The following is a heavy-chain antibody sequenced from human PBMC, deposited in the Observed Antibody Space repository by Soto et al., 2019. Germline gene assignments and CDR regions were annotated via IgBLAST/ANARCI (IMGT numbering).Heavy chain of an antibody. V-gene: IGHV3-48*01. J-gene: IGHJ2*01. D-gene: IGHD1-26*01. CDR1: GFSFSNYA. CDR3: ARDPSRGSDWARYLDL. CDR2: ISGSSSNI. Sequence: EVQLVASGGGLVQPGGSLRLSCAASGFSFSNYAMDWVRQAPGKGLEWVSYISGSSSNIRYADSVKGRFTISRDNAKSSVYLQMNSLRADDTAVYYCARDPSRGSDWARYLDLWGRGTLVTVSS.